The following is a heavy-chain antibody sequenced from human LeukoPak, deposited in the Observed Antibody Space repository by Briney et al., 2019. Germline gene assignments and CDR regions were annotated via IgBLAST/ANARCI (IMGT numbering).Heavy chain of an antibody. CDR2: IYFGDSDT. D-gene: IGHD2-15*01. V-gene: IGHV5-51*01. CDR3: AMGCSGGRCTTNWFDP. CDR1: GYSFSSAW. J-gene: IGHJ5*02. Sequence: PGESLKISCKGSGYSFSSAWIGWVRQMPGKGLEWLGIIYFGDSDTRYSPSFEGQVTISADKSISTAYLQWSSLKASDTAMYYCAMGCSGGRCTTNWFDPWGQGTLVTVSS.